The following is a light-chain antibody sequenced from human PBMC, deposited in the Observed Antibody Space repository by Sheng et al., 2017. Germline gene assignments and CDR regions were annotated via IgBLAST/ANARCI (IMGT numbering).Light chain of an antibody. CDR1: QSVSIY. Sequence: EIVLTQSPATLSLSPGERATLSCRAAQSVSIYLAWYQQKPGQAPRLLIYGASSRATGIPDRFSGTGSGTDFTLTISRLEPEDSAMYYCQQYGTSPPTFGQGTKVEIK. CDR3: QQYGTSPPT. CDR2: GAS. V-gene: IGKV3-20*01. J-gene: IGKJ1*01.